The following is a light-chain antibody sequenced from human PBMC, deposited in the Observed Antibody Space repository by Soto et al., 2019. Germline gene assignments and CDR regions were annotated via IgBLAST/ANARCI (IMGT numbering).Light chain of an antibody. CDR2: GAS. V-gene: IGKV3-20*01. CDR1: QSVSSSY. Sequence: EIVLTQSPGTLSLSPGERATLSCRASQSVSSSYLAWYQQKPGQAPRLLIYGASSKATGISDRFSGSGSGTDFTLTISRLEPEDFSVYYCQKYGSSPQYSFGQGTKLEIK. J-gene: IGKJ2*03. CDR3: QKYGSSPQYS.